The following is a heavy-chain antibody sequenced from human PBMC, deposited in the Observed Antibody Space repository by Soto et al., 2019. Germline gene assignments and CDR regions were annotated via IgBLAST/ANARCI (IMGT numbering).Heavy chain of an antibody. J-gene: IGHJ5*02. V-gene: IGHV4-39*01. D-gene: IGHD5-12*01. CDR2: IYYSGST. CDR1: GGSISSSSYY. CDR3: ARRTERGLGYSGYDWFDP. Sequence: SETQSLTCPVSGGSISSSSYYWGWIRQPPGKGLEWIGSIYYSGSTYYNPSLKSRVTISVDTSKNQFSLKLSSVTAADTAVYYCARRTERGLGYSGYDWFDPWGQGTLVTVSS.